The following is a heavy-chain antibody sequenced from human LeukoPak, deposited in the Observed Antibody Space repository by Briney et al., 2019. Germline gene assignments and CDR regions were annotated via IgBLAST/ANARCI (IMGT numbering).Heavy chain of an antibody. Sequence: SETLSLTCTVSGDSISSSSSYWGWIRQPPGKGLEWIGSMWFGATTSYDPSLKSRVTISVDPTKNQFSLKLSSVTAADTALYYCARGRRGSYFQDYWGQGTLVTVSS. CDR3: ARGRRGSYFQDY. CDR2: MWFGATT. V-gene: IGHV4-39*07. CDR1: GDSISSSSSY. D-gene: IGHD1-26*01. J-gene: IGHJ4*02.